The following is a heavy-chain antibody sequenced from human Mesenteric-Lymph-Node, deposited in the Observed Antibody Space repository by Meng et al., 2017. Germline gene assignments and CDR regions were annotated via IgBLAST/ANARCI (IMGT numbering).Heavy chain of an antibody. CDR3: ARDRLGYCSGGSCYPDSN. CDR2: INPNSGGT. D-gene: IGHD2-15*01. V-gene: IGHV1-2*02. Sequence: ASVKVSCKASGYTFTGYYMHWVRQAPGQGLEWMGWINPNSGGTNYAQKFQGRVTMTRDTSISTAYMELSRLRSDDTAVYYCARDRLGYCSGGSCYPDSNWGQGTLVTVSS. CDR1: GYTFTGYY. J-gene: IGHJ4*02.